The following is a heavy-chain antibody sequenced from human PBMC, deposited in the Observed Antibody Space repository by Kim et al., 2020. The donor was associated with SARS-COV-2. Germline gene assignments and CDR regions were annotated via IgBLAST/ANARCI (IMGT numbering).Heavy chain of an antibody. J-gene: IGHJ5*02. Sequence: ASVKVSCKASGYTFTSYAMHWVRQAPGQRLEWMGWINAGNGNTKYSQKFQGRVTITRDTSASTAYMELSSLRSEDTAVYYCAREGRSGYDYPTNWFDPWGQGTLVTVSS. D-gene: IGHD5-12*01. CDR1: GYTFTSYA. V-gene: IGHV1-3*01. CDR3: AREGRSGYDYPTNWFDP. CDR2: INAGNGNT.